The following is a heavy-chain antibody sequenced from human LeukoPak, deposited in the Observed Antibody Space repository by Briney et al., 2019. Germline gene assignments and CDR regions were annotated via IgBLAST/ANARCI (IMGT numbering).Heavy chain of an antibody. D-gene: IGHD2-15*01. J-gene: IGHJ4*02. CDR3: ARTRGGYGSGGSCYSYAYYFDY. CDR2: IYYSGNT. CDR1: GGSISSGGYF. Sequence: PSETLSLTCTVSGGSISSGGYFWSWIRQHPGKGLELIGYIYYSGNTYYNPSLKNRVTISVDTSKNQCSMKQSSVTAADTAVYYCARTRGGYGSGGSCYSYAYYFDYWGQGTLVTVSS. V-gene: IGHV4-31*03.